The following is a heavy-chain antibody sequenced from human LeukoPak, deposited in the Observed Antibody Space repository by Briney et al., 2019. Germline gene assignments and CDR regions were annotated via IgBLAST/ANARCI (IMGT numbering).Heavy chain of an antibody. J-gene: IGHJ5*02. D-gene: IGHD6-6*01. Sequence: SETLSLTCTVSGGSISSYYWSWLRQPPGKGLEWIGYIYYSGSTKYNPSLKSRVTISVDTSKNQFSLKLSSVTAADTAVYYCARDRPWFDPWGQGTLVTVSS. CDR3: ARDRPWFDP. CDR2: IYYSGST. V-gene: IGHV4-59*01. CDR1: GGSISSYY.